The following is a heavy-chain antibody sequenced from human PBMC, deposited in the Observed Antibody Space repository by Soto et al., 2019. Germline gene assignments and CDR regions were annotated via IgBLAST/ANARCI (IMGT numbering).Heavy chain of an antibody. V-gene: IGHV4-31*03. D-gene: IGHD5-12*01. CDR1: GGSISSGGYY. CDR3: ASGYDWNYYYGMDV. J-gene: IGHJ6*02. Sequence: LSLTCTVSGGSISSGGYYWSWIRQHPGKGLEWIGYIYYSGSTYYNPSLKSRVTISVDTSKNQFSLKLSSVTAADTAVYYCASGYDWNYYYGMDVWGQGTTVTVSS. CDR2: IYYSGST.